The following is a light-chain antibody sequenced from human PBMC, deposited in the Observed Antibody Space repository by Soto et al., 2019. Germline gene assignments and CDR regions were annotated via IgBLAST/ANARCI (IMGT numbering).Light chain of an antibody. CDR1: QTISSW. CDR3: QHYNSYSEA. CDR2: KAS. J-gene: IGKJ1*01. V-gene: IGKV1-5*03. Sequence: DIQMTQSPSTLSGSVGDRVTITCPASQTISSWLAWYQQKPGKAPKLLIYKASTLKSGVPSRFSGSGSGTEFTLTISSLQPDDFATHYCQHYNSYSEAFGQGTKVELK.